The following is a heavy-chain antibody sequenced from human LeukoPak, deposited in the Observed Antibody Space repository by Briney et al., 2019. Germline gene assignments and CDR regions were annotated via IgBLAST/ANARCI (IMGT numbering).Heavy chain of an antibody. CDR3: AEHSEGYDLHY. CDR1: GFTFSNYA. D-gene: IGHD1-26*01. J-gene: IGHJ4*02. Sequence: GGSLRLSCSASGFTFSNYAMRWVRQAPGKGLEWVSAISGSGGSTYYADSVKGRFTISRDNSKNTLYLQLNSLRAEDTAVYYCAEHSEGYDLHYWGPGALVTVS. CDR2: ISGSGGST. V-gene: IGHV3-23*01.